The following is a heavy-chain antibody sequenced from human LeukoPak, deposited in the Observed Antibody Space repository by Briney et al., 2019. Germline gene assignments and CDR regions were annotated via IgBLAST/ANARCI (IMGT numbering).Heavy chain of an antibody. CDR1: GVSITSGNYY. V-gene: IGHV4-61*09. CDR2: FYPTGT. J-gene: IGHJ4*02. D-gene: IGHD6-19*01. Sequence: SETLSLTCTVSGVSITSGNYYWNWIRQPAGKGLEWIGHFYPTGTNYNPSLKSRVTISADTSKNQFSLKLSSVTAADTAVYYCARVDSSGWYDNWGQGTLVTVSS. CDR3: ARVDSSGWYDN.